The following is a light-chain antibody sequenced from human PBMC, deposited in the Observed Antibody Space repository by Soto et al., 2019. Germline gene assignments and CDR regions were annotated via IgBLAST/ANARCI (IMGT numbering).Light chain of an antibody. V-gene: IGKV3-11*01. CDR1: QSVSNF. CDR2: DAS. Sequence: EIVLTQSPATLSLSPGERATLPCRASQSVSNFLAWYQQKPGQTPRLLIYDASNRATGTPSRFSGSGSGTDFTLTISSLEPEDFALYYCQQRSVPLTFGGGTKVEI. J-gene: IGKJ4*01. CDR3: QQRSVPLT.